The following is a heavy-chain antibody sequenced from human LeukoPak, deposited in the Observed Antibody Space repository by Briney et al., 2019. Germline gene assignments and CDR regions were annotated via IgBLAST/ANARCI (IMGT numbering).Heavy chain of an antibody. Sequence: GGSLRLSCAASGFTFSSYGMHWVRQAPGKGLEWVAFIRYDGSNKYYADSVKGRFTISRDNSKNTLYLQMNSLRAEDTAVYYCARRPATSDAFDIWGQGTMVTVSS. J-gene: IGHJ3*02. CDR1: GFTFSSYG. D-gene: IGHD2-2*01. V-gene: IGHV3-30*02. CDR3: ARRPATSDAFDI. CDR2: IRYDGSNK.